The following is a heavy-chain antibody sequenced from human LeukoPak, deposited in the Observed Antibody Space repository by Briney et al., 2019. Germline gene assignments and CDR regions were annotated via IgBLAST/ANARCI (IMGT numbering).Heavy chain of an antibody. Sequence: PGGSLRLSCAASGFTFSDYYMSWIRQAPGKGLEWVSYISSSGSTIYYADSVKGRFTISRDNAKNTLYLQMNSLRAEDTAVYYCARGRYCSSTSCHDAFDIWGQGTMVTVSS. CDR1: GFTFSDYY. CDR2: ISSSGSTI. CDR3: ARGRYCSSTSCHDAFDI. J-gene: IGHJ3*02. D-gene: IGHD2-2*01. V-gene: IGHV3-11*04.